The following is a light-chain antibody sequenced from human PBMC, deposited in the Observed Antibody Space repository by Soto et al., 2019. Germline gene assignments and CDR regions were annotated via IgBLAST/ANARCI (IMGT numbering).Light chain of an antibody. CDR3: QQYNNWSRT. Sequence: EIVMTQSPATLSVSPGERATLSCRASQSVSSNLAWYQQKPGQAPRLLIYGASTRATGIPARFSGSGSGTDFTLTISSLQSEDFAVYYCQQYNNWSRTFGQGTRWIS. CDR2: GAS. V-gene: IGKV3-15*01. J-gene: IGKJ1*01. CDR1: QSVSSN.